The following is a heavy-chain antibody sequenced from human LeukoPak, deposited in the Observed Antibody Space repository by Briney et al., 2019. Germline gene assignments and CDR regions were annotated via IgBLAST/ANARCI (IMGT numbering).Heavy chain of an antibody. J-gene: IGHJ4*02. CDR1: GYSISIAYY. CDR2: FYYSGRI. V-gene: IGHV4-38-2*02. Sequence: SETLSLTCSVSGYSISIAYYWGWIRQPPGKGLEWIGSFYYSGRIFYNPSLKSRVTISIDTSKNHFSLKLSSVTAADTAVYYCARDDTGYSSGWSKDFDYWGQGTLVTVSS. D-gene: IGHD6-19*01. CDR3: ARDDTGYSSGWSKDFDY.